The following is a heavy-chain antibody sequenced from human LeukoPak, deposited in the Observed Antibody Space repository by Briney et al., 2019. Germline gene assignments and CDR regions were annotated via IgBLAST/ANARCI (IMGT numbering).Heavy chain of an antibody. Sequence: PSETLSPTCTVSGGSISSGGYYWSWIRQHPGKGLEWIGYIYCSGSTYYNPSLKSRVTISVDTSKNQFSLKLSSVTAADTAVYYCARDKATVFDYWGQGTLVTVSS. CDR1: GGSISSGGYY. D-gene: IGHD4-11*01. CDR3: ARDKATVFDY. J-gene: IGHJ4*02. CDR2: IYCSGST. V-gene: IGHV4-31*03.